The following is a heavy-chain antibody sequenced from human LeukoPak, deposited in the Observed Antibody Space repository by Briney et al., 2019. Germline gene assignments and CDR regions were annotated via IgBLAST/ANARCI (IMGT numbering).Heavy chain of an antibody. Sequence: PGGSLRLSCAASGFTFDDYGMSWVRQAPGKGLEWVSGINWNGGHIVYADSVKGRFTISRDNAKNSLYLQMNSLRAEDTALYYCATEVQWELLNNWGQGTLVTVSS. V-gene: IGHV3-20*04. J-gene: IGHJ4*02. D-gene: IGHD1-26*01. CDR1: GFTFDDYG. CDR3: ATEVQWELLNN. CDR2: INWNGGHI.